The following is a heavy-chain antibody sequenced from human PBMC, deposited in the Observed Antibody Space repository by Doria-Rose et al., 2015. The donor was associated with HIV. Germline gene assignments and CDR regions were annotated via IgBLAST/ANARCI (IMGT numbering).Heavy chain of an antibody. D-gene: IGHD6-13*01. Sequence: QVTLKESGPVLVKPTETLTLTCTVSGVSLSSPGMGVSWIRQPPGKALEWLANIFSDDERSYKTSLKSRLNISSGTSKSQVFLTMTDMDPVDTATYYCARIRSSRWYHKYYFDFWGQGTLVIVAA. J-gene: IGHJ4*02. CDR2: IFSDDER. CDR3: ARIRSSRWYHKYYFDF. V-gene: IGHV2-26*01. CDR1: GVSLSSPGMG.